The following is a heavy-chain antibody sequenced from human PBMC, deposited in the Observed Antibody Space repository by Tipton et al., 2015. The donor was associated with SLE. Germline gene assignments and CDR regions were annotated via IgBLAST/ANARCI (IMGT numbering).Heavy chain of an antibody. CDR2: ISTRSSTI. V-gene: IGHV3-48*04. J-gene: IGHJ4*02. Sequence: SLRLSCAASGFTFSSYSMNWVRQAPGKGLEWVSYISTRSSTIYYADSVKGRFTISRDDAKNSLYLQMNNLRAEDTAVYYCAREEANCGGDCFLEWGQGTLVTVSS. CDR1: GFTFSSYS. D-gene: IGHD2-21*01. CDR3: AREEANCGGDCFLE.